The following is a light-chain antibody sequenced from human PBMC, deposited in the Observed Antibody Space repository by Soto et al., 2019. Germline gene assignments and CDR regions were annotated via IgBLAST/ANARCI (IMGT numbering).Light chain of an antibody. CDR2: DAS. Sequence: TQSPSSLSSSVGDRLTISCRASQGIGNALGWYQQKPGKPPKLLIYDASSLQSGVPSRFSGSGSGTDFTLTISRLDPEDFAVYYCQQYGSSASFGQGTKVDIK. V-gene: IGKV1-13*02. CDR3: QQYGSSAS. CDR1: QGIGNA. J-gene: IGKJ1*01.